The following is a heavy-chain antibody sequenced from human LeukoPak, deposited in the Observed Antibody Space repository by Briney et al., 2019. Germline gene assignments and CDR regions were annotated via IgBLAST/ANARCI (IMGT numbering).Heavy chain of an antibody. V-gene: IGHV3-7*04. D-gene: IGHD3-10*01. CDR1: GFVFSSYW. Sequence: GGSLRLSCAASGFVFSSYWMSWVRQAPGKGVEWVANIKQDGSEKDYVDSVKGRFTISRDNAQSSLYLQMNRLRAEDTAVYYCARDNRDVTDAFDIWGQGTLVTVSS. CDR3: ARDNRDVTDAFDI. CDR2: IKQDGSEK. J-gene: IGHJ3*02.